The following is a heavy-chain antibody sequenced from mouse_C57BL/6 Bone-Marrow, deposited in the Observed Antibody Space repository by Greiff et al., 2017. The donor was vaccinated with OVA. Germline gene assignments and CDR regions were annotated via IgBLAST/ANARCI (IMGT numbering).Heavy chain of an antibody. CDR2: IDPETGGT. J-gene: IGHJ2*01. V-gene: IGHV1-15*01. CDR1: GYTFTDYE. CDR3: TRSGYGSSYVSY. Sequence: QVQLKQSGAELVRPGASVTLSCKASGYTFTDYEMHWVKQTPVHGLEWIGAIDPETGGTAYNQKFKGKAILTADKSSSTAYMELRSLTSEDSAVYYCTRSGYGSSYVSYWGQGTTLTVSS. D-gene: IGHD1-1*01.